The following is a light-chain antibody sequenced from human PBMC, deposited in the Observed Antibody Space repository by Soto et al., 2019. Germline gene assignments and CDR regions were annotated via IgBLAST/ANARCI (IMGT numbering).Light chain of an antibody. CDR2: DNN. CDR1: XXXIGNNY. J-gene: IGLJ2*01. CDR3: GTWDSSLSAVV. Sequence: QSVLTQPPSVSAAPGXKVTISCSGXXXXIGNNYVSWYQQLPGTAPKLLIYDNNKRPSGIPDRFSGSKSGTSATLGITGLQTGDEADYYCGTWDSSLSAVVFGGGTKLTVL. V-gene: IGLV1-51*01.